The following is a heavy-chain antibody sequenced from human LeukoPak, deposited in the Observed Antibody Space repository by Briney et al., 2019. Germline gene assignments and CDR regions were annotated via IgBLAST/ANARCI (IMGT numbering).Heavy chain of an antibody. CDR1: GGSISSSSYY. CDR3: ARASSHYYYGMDV. Sequence: KPSETLSLTCTVSGGSISSSSYYWSWIRQPPGKGLEWIGEINHSGSTYYNPSLKSRVTISVDRSKNQFSLKLSSVTAADTAVYYCARASSHYYYGMDVWGQGTTVTVSS. CDR2: INHSGST. J-gene: IGHJ6*02. V-gene: IGHV4-39*07.